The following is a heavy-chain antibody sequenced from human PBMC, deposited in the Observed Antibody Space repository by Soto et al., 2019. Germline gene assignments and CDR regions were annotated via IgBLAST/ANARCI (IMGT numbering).Heavy chain of an antibody. CDR1: GYTFTSYY. J-gene: IGHJ4*02. D-gene: IGHD6-13*01. V-gene: IGHV1-46*03. CDR3: ARGGSSWYLDY. CDR2: INPSGGST. Sequence: QVQLVQSGAEVKKPGASVKVSCKASGYTFTSYYMHWVRQAPGQGLEWMGIINPSGGSTSYAQKFQGRVTMTRDTSTSAVYMELSSLRSEDMAVYYCARGGSSWYLDYWGQGTLVTVSS.